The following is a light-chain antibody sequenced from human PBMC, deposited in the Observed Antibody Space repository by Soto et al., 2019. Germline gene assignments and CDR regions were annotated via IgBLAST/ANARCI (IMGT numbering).Light chain of an antibody. CDR2: GAS. V-gene: IGKV3-15*01. Sequence: EIVMTQSPATLSVSPGERATLSCRASQSVSSNLAWYQQKPGQAPRLLIYGASTRATGIPARFSGSGSGTEFTLTIGSLQSEDFAVYYCQPYSNWPRTFGQGTNVEIK. CDR3: QPYSNWPRT. J-gene: IGKJ1*01. CDR1: QSVSSN.